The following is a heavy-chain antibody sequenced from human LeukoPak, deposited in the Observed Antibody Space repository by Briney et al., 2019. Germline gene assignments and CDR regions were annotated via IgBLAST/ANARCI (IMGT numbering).Heavy chain of an antibody. J-gene: IGHJ4*02. Sequence: GGSLRLSCVASGFTFRSYWMSWLRQAPGKGLEWVANIKQGGSETYYVDSVKGRFTISRDDAKNSLYLQMNSLRAEDTAVYYCARESGSYSSPSKPDYWGQGTLVTVSS. CDR2: IKQGGSET. V-gene: IGHV3-7*01. CDR3: ARESGSYSSPSKPDY. D-gene: IGHD1-26*01. CDR1: GFTFRSYW.